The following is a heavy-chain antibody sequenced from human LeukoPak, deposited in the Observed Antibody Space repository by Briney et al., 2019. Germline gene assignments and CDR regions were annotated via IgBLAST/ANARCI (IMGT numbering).Heavy chain of an antibody. Sequence: PGGSLRLSFAASAFKFRFCSMNWVRQAPGKGLEWVSHISSSTINIYYADSVKGRFTISRDNAKNSLYLQMNSLRAEDTAVYYCASATRYYDSCGWGAFDIWGQGTMVTVSS. CDR2: ISSSTINI. V-gene: IGHV3-21*05. CDR3: ASATRYYDSCGWGAFDI. D-gene: IGHD3-22*01. CDR1: AFKFRFCS. J-gene: IGHJ3*02.